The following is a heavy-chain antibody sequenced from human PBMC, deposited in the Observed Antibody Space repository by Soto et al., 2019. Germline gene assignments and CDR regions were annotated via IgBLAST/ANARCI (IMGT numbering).Heavy chain of an antibody. CDR3: ARTNVVSGNWFDP. CDR1: VGSISIYD. J-gene: IGHJ5*02. D-gene: IGHD2-15*01. V-gene: IGHV4-59*01. CDR2: IYYSGST. Sequence: SETLCLSWTVSVGSISIYDWSWIRQPPVKGLEWIGYIYYSGSTNYNPSLKSRVTISVDTSKNQFSLKLSSVTAADTAVYYCARTNVVSGNWFDPWGQGTLVTVSS.